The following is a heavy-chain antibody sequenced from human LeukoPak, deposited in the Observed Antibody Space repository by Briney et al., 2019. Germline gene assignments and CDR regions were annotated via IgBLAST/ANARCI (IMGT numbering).Heavy chain of an antibody. Sequence: GGSLRLSCAASGFTFSSYGMSWVRQAPGKGLEWVSAISGSGGSTYYADSVKGRFTISRDNSKNTLYLQMNSLRAEDTAVYYCAKDRGWELLTPHPFDPWGQGTLVTVSS. CDR3: AKDRGWELLTPHPFDP. CDR1: GFTFSSYG. V-gene: IGHV3-23*01. CDR2: ISGSGGST. J-gene: IGHJ5*02. D-gene: IGHD1-26*01.